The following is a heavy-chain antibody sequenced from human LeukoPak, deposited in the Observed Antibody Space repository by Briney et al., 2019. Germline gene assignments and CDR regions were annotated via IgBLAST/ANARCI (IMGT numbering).Heavy chain of an antibody. J-gene: IGHJ3*02. Sequence: PSETLSLTFTVSGYSISSGYYWGWIRQPPGKGLEWIGSIYHSGSTYYNPSLKSRVTISVDTSKNQFSLKLSSVTAADTAVYYCARDRAFLIGWAFDIWGQGTMVTVSS. D-gene: IGHD3-9*01. CDR2: IYHSGST. CDR3: ARDRAFLIGWAFDI. CDR1: GYSISSGYY. V-gene: IGHV4-38-2*02.